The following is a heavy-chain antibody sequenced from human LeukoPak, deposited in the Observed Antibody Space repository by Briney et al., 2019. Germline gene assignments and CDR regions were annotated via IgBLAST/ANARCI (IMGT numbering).Heavy chain of an antibody. D-gene: IGHD2-2*01. CDR2: IYPGDPDP. CDR1: GSFFSSYW. V-gene: IGHV5-51*01. CDR3: ARGAAAAIPFDY. J-gene: IGHJ4*02. Sequence: GASLQISCEGSGSFFSSYWIGWGRQLPGKGVEWMGIIYPGDPDPRYSPSFQGQVTISADRSISTAYLQWSSLKASDTAMYYCARGAAAAIPFDYWGQGTLVTVSS.